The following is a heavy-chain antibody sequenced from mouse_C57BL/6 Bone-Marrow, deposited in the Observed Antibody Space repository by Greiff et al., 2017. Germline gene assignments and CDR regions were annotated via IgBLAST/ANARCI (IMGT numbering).Heavy chain of an antibody. D-gene: IGHD1-1*01. Sequence: EVQLQQSGPELVKPGASVKIPCKASGYTFTDYNMDWVKQSHGKSLEWIGDINPNNGGTIYNQKFKGKATLTVDKSSSTAYMELRGLTSEDTAVYYCARGAYYGSSQGYFDVWGTGTTVTVSS. CDR3: ARGAYYGSSQGYFDV. CDR2: INPNNGGT. V-gene: IGHV1-18*01. J-gene: IGHJ1*03. CDR1: GYTFTDYN.